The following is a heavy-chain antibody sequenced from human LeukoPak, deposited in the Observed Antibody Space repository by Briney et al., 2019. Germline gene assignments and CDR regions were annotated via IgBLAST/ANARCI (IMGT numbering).Heavy chain of an antibody. CDR3: ARASWVSTADAVR. CDR2: MKGTGET. CDR1: GLDFSSFA. V-gene: IGHV3-23*01. Sequence: GGSLTLSCGASGLDFSSFAMSWVRQAPARGLEWLSSMKGTGETFYADSVRGRCTLFRDGSKNTVYLQLNNLRVEDTAVYYCARASWVSTADAVRWGQGTVVTVSS. J-gene: IGHJ4*02. D-gene: IGHD3-16*01.